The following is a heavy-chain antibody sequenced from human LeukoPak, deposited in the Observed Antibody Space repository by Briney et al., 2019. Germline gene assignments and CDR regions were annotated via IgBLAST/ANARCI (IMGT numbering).Heavy chain of an antibody. CDR1: GYSISSGYY. CDR3: ARGGPFYDYVWGSYRPGDFDY. Sequence: SETLSLTCAVSGYSISSGYYWGWIRQPPGKGLEWIGSIYHSGSTYYNPSLKSRVTISVDTSKNQFSLKLSSVTAADTAVYYCARGGPFYDYVWGSYRPGDFDYWGQGTLVTVSS. D-gene: IGHD3-16*02. V-gene: IGHV4-38-2*01. J-gene: IGHJ4*02. CDR2: IYHSGST.